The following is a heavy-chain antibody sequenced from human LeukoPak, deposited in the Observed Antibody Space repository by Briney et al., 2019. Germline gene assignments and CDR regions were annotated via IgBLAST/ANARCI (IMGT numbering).Heavy chain of an antibody. CDR3: ATDSFQRNAGDYFDS. CDR1: GFTFSDYY. CDR2: ISYDGSNK. Sequence: GGSLRLSCAASGFTFSDYYMSWIRQAPGKGREWVAVISYDGSNKYYADSVKGRFTISRDNSKNTLYLQMNSLRAEDTAVYYCATDSFQRNAGDYFDSWGPGTLVTVSS. D-gene: IGHD3-16*01. V-gene: IGHV3-30*03. J-gene: IGHJ4*02.